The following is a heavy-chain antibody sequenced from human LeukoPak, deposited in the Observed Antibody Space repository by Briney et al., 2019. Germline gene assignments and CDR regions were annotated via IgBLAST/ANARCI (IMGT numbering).Heavy chain of an antibody. Sequence: GGSLRLPCAPSGFTFSTYAMSWVRQAPGKGLEWVSGISSSGSTIYYADSVKGRFTISRDNAKNSLYLQMNSLRAEDTAVYYCARVARNYYGSGSYYDLDYWGQGTLVTVSS. D-gene: IGHD3-10*01. J-gene: IGHJ4*02. V-gene: IGHV3-48*03. CDR3: ARVARNYYGSGSYYDLDY. CDR2: ISSSGSTI. CDR1: GFTFSTYA.